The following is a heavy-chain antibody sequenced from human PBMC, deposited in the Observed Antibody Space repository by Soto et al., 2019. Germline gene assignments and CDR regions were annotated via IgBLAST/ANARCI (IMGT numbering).Heavy chain of an antibody. D-gene: IGHD2-15*01. V-gene: IGHV1-69*06. Sequence: QVQLVQSGAEVKKPGSSVKVSCKASVGTFSSYAISWVRQAPGQGLEWMGGIIPIFGTANYAQKFQGRVTITADKYTSTAYMELSSLRSEDTAVYYCAGRGYCSGGSCYSRYHNWFDPWGQGTLVTVSS. CDR3: AGRGYCSGGSCYSRYHNWFDP. J-gene: IGHJ5*02. CDR2: IIPIFGTA. CDR1: VGTFSSYA.